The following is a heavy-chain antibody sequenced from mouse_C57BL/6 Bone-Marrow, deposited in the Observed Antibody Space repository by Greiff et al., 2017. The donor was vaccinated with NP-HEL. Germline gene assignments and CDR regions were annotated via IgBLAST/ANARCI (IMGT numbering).Heavy chain of an antibody. V-gene: IGHV5-9-1*02. CDR1: GFTFTSYS. D-gene: IGHD2-3*01. CDR3: TRGEYDGYCVYAMEY. CDR2: ISSGGDYI. J-gene: IGHJ4*01. Sequence: EVQLMESGDGLVKPGGSLKLSCAASGFTFTSYSMSWVRQTPEKRLEWVAYISSGGDYIYYAHTVKGRFTISRDNARNTLYLQMSSLKTEDTAMYYCTRGEYDGYCVYAMEYWGQGTSVTVSA.